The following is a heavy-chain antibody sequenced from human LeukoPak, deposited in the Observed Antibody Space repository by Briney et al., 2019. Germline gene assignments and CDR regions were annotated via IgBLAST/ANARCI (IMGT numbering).Heavy chain of an antibody. CDR1: GGTFSSYA. CDR3: AREGSLRGSHRYWLDP. Sequence: SVKVSCKASGGTFSSYAISWVRQAPGQGLEWMGGIIPIFGTANHAQKFQGRVTITTDESTSTAYMELSSLRFEDTAVYYCAREGSLRGSHRYWLDPWGQGTLVTVSS. CDR2: IIPIFGTA. J-gene: IGHJ5*02. V-gene: IGHV1-69*05. D-gene: IGHD1-14*01.